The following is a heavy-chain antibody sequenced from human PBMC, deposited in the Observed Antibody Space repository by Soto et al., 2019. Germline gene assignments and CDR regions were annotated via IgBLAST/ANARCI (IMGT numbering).Heavy chain of an antibody. CDR2: IIPIFGTA. J-gene: IGHJ6*02. CDR1: GGTFSSYA. D-gene: IGHD6-13*01. CDR3: ARGRMDSSSWYGPRYGMDV. V-gene: IGHV1-69*01. Sequence: QVQLVQSGAEVKKPGSSVKVSCKASGGTFSSYAISWVRQAPGQGLEWMGGIIPIFGTANYAQKFQGRVTITADESTSTAYMELSSLRSEDTAVCYCARGRMDSSSWYGPRYGMDVWGQGTTVTVSS.